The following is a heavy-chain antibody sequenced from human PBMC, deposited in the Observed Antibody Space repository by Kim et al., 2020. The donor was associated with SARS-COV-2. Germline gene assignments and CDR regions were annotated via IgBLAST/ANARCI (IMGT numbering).Heavy chain of an antibody. V-gene: IGHV3-11*06. CDR3: ARDRRRFLEWFTFDP. D-gene: IGHD3-3*01. J-gene: IGHJ5*02. CDR1: GFTFSDYY. CDR2: ISSSSSYT. Sequence: GGSLRLSCAASGFTFSDYYMSWIRQAPGKGLEWVSYISSSSSYTNYADSVKGRFTISRDNAKNSLYLQMNSLRAEDTAVYYCARDRRRFLEWFTFDPWGQGTLVTVSS.